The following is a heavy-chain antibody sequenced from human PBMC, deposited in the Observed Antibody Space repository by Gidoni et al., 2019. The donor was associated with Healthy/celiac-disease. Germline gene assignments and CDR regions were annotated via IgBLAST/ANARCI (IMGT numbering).Heavy chain of an antibody. CDR1: GFTLSSCA. D-gene: IGHD3-16*02. V-gene: IGHV3-23*01. Sequence: EVQLLESGGGLVQPGGSLRLSCAASGFTLSSCAVSWVRQAPGKGLEWVSAISGSGGSTYYADSVKGRFTITRDNSKNTLYLQMNSLRAEDTAVYYCAKDQMWLSYYFDYWGQGTLVTVSS. CDR3: AKDQMWLSYYFDY. CDR2: ISGSGGST. J-gene: IGHJ4*02.